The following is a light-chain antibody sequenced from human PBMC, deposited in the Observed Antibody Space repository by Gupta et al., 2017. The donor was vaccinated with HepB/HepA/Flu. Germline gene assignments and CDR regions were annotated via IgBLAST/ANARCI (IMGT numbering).Light chain of an antibody. Sequence: DIQMTQSPSSLSAFVGDRVTITCQASQAIANYLNWYQQKPGKAPKLLIHAASNLETGVPSRFSGSGSGTDFSVTITSLQPEDVATYYCQQFDDVPITFGQGTRLDIK. CDR2: AAS. CDR3: QQFDDVPIT. CDR1: QAIANY. J-gene: IGKJ5*01. V-gene: IGKV1-33*01.